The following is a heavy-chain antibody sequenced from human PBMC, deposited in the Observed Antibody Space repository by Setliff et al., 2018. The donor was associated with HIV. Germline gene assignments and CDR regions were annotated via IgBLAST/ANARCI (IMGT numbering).Heavy chain of an antibody. J-gene: IGHJ5*02. CDR3: ARRLYSSEAFDP. CDR2: IYPGDSDT. CDR1: GYRFTDYW. Sequence: PGESLKISCRGSGYRFTDYWIGWVHQMPGKGLEWMGVIYPGDSDTRYNPSFQGQVAISADKSTSTAYLQWSSLKASDTAMYYCARRLYSSEAFDPWGQGTLVTVSS. D-gene: IGHD6-25*01. V-gene: IGHV5-51*07.